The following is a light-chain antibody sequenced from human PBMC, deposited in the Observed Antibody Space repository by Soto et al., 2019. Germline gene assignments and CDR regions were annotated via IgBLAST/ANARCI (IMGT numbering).Light chain of an antibody. CDR2: GAS. Sequence: EIVLTQSPGTLSLSPGERATLSCRASQSGSSSTYLAWYQQKPGQAPRLLIYGASSRATGIPDRFSGSGSETDFPLTISSMEAEDFAVYYCHQEGSSTSYTFGQGNKLELK. CDR3: HQEGSSTSYT. V-gene: IGKV3-20*01. J-gene: IGKJ2*01. CDR1: QSGSSSTY.